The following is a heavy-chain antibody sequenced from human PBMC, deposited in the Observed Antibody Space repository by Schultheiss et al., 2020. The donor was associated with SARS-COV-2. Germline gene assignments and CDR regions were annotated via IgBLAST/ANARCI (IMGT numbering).Heavy chain of an antibody. CDR2: IYYSGST. CDR3: ARDHLIVVVPAAIVGDYYGMDV. Sequence: SETLSLTCTVSGGSISSGGYYWSWIRQHPGKGLEWIGYIYYSGSTYYNPSLKSRVTISVDTSKNQFSLKLSSVTAADTAVYYCARDHLIVVVPAAIVGDYYGMDVWGQGTTVTVSS. D-gene: IGHD2-2*01. J-gene: IGHJ6*02. V-gene: IGHV4-31*03. CDR1: GGSISSGGYY.